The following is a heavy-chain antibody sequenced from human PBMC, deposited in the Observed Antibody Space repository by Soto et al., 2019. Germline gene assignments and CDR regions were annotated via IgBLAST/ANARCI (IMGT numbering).Heavy chain of an antibody. Sequence: GSLRLSCTASGFTFCDYAIIFFRHAPFKWLEWVVFIRSKAYGGTTEYAASVKGRFTISRDDSKSIAYLQMNSLKTEDTAVYYCTRDPSPGYSSGWYDYWGQGTLVTVSS. D-gene: IGHD6-19*01. V-gene: IGHV3-49*03. J-gene: IGHJ4*02. CDR3: TRDPSPGYSSGWYDY. CDR1: GFTFCDYA. CDR2: IRSKAYGGTT.